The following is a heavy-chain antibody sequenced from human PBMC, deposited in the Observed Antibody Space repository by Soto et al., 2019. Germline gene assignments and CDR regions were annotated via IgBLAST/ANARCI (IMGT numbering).Heavy chain of an antibody. Sequence: SETLSLTCVVYGGSSRDQCWRWIRQPPGRGLEWIEEINHSGSTSYSPSLKSRVTMSVDTSKTQFSLRLSSVTAADTAVYYCSRIAVSGPITGFDYWGQGALVTVSS. D-gene: IGHD6-19*01. CDR2: INHSGST. CDR1: GGSSRDQC. CDR3: SRIAVSGPITGFDY. V-gene: IGHV4-34*01. J-gene: IGHJ4*02.